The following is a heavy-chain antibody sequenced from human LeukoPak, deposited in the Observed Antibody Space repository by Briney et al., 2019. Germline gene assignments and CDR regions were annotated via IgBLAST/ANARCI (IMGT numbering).Heavy chain of an antibody. V-gene: IGHV4-59*12. Sequence: KTSETLSLTCTVSGGSISSYYWSWIRQPPGKGLEWIGYIYYSGSTNYNPSLKSRVTISVDTSKNQFSLKLSSVTAADTAVYYCAREGYCSGGSCYRPSAIDYWGQGTLVTVSS. CDR2: IYYSGST. CDR1: GGSISSYY. J-gene: IGHJ4*02. CDR3: AREGYCSGGSCYRPSAIDY. D-gene: IGHD2-15*01.